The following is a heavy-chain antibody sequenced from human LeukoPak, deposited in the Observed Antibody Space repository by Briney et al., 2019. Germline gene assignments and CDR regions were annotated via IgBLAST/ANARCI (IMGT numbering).Heavy chain of an antibody. J-gene: IGHJ4*02. CDR3: ASFIVPAAI. D-gene: IGHD2-2*02. V-gene: IGHV3-21*01. Sequence: GGSLRLSCAASGFTFSSYSMSWVRQAPGKGLEWVSSISSSSSYIYYADLVKGRFTISSDNAKNSLYLQMNSLRAQDTAVYYCASFIVPAAIWGQGTLVTVSS. CDR1: GFTFSSYS. CDR2: ISSSSSYI.